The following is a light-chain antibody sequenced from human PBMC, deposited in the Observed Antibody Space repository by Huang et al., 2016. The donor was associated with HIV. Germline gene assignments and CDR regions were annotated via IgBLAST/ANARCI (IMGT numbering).Light chain of an antibody. Sequence: DIQMTQSPSSLSASIGDRVTITCQASQDIGNYLNWYQQKSGQAPKLLIFDASNLQTGLASRFRVGGSGTDFTFTINTLQPEDIATYYCQHYDSLPPWTFGQGTRVQI. CDR1: QDIGNY. CDR3: QHYDSLPPWT. CDR2: DAS. V-gene: IGKV1-33*01. J-gene: IGKJ1*01.